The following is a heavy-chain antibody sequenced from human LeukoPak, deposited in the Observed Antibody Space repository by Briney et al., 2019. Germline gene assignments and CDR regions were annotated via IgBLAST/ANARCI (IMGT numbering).Heavy chain of an antibody. J-gene: IGHJ4*02. CDR3: ARDVVAAVGSFDY. CDR2: IYYSGST. D-gene: IGHD2-2*01. Sequence: PSETLSLTCTVSGGSISSYYWSWIRQPPGKGLEWIGYIYYSGSTNYNPSLKSRVTIPVDTSKNQFSLKLSSVTAADTAVYYCARDVVAAVGSFDYWGQGTQVTVSS. CDR1: GGSISSYY. V-gene: IGHV4-59*12.